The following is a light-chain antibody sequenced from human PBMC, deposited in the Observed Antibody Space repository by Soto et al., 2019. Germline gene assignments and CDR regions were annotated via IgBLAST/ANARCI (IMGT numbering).Light chain of an antibody. V-gene: IGKV3-11*01. CDR3: QQFSRYPLT. J-gene: IGKJ4*01. CDR1: QSVSNY. Sequence: IVLTQSPATLSLSPGERATLSCRASQSVSNYLAWYQQKPGQAPRILIYDASSRATGIPDRFSGGGSGTDFTLTISRLEPEDFAVYYCQQFSRYPLTFGGGSKVDVK. CDR2: DAS.